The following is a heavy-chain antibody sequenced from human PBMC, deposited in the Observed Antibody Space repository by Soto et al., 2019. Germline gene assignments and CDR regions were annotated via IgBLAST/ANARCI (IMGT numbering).Heavy chain of an antibody. J-gene: IGHJ4*02. D-gene: IGHD6-19*01. CDR3: ATNPAIAVAGTEYDY. Sequence: GASVKVSCKASGYTFTSYGISWVRQAPGQGLEWMGWISAYNGNTNYAQKLQGRVTMTTDTSTSTAYMELRSLRSDDTAVYYCATNPAIAVAGTEYDYWGQGTLVTVS. CDR1: GYTFTSYG. V-gene: IGHV1-18*01. CDR2: ISAYNGNT.